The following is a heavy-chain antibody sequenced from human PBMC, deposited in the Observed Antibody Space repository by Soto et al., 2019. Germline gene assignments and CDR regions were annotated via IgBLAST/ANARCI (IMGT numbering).Heavy chain of an antibody. D-gene: IGHD2-8*01. CDR3: TTTKGVQEPPTNDS. Sequence: EVQLVESGGGLVKPGGSLRLSCAGSGFTFSNAWMSWVRRAPGKGLEWVGRIKSDAYGGAIDYAAPVKGRFTISRDDSKNTRFPQMNNLRAEDSAVYSCTTTKGVQEPPTNDSWGQGTPVIVSS. CDR1: GFTFSNAW. V-gene: IGHV3-15*01. CDR2: IKSDAYGGAI. J-gene: IGHJ4*02.